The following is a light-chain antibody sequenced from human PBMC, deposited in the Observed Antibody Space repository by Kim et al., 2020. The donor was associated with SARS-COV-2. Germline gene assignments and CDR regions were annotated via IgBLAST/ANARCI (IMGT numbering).Light chain of an antibody. CDR1: QSVLYSSNNKNY. CDR2: WAS. J-gene: IGKJ1*01. Sequence: ATINCKSSQSVLYSSNNKNYLAWYQQKPGQPPKLLIYWASTRESGVPDRFSGSGSGTDFTLTISSLQAEDVAVYYCQQYYSTPWSFGQGTKVDIK. V-gene: IGKV4-1*01. CDR3: QQYYSTPWS.